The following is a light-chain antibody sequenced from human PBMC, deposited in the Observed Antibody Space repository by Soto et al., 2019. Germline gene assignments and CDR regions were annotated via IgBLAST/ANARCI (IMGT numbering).Light chain of an antibody. CDR3: MQCTHWRSYS. CDR1: QSLVYRYGNTY. V-gene: IGKV2-30*01. Sequence: VVLTQSPLSLPVTLVQPASISCRSSQSLVYRYGNTYLNWFQQRRGQSPRRLIYKVSDRDAGVQDRFRGVGSGDDFPMKISRVVAEDVGVYYGMQCTHWRSYSFGQGTKLEI. J-gene: IGKJ2*03. CDR2: KVS.